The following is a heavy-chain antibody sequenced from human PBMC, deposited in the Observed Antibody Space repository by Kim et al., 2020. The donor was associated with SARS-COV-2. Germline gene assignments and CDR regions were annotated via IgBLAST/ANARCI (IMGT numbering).Heavy chain of an antibody. CDR3: ATAYCSGGSCYLGSHAFDI. J-gene: IGHJ3*02. CDR1: GYTLTELS. D-gene: IGHD2-15*01. CDR2: FDPEDGET. V-gene: IGHV1-24*01. Sequence: ASVKVSCKVSGYTLTELSMHWVRQAPGKGLEWMGGFDPEDGETIYAQKFQGRVTMTEDTSTDTAYMELSSLRSEDTAVYYCATAYCSGGSCYLGSHAFDIWGQGTMVTVSS.